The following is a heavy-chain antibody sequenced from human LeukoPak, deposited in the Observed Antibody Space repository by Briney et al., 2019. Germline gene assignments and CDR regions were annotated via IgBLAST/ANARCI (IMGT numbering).Heavy chain of an antibody. J-gene: IGHJ3*02. Sequence: SETLSLTCTVSGGSISSGGYYWSWIRQPPGKGLEWIGYIYHSGSTYYNPSLKSRVTISVDRSKNQFSLKLSSVTAADTAVYYCARDPADGVVVITGHAFDIWGQGTMVTVSS. CDR1: GGSISSGGYY. V-gene: IGHV4-30-2*01. D-gene: IGHD3-22*01. CDR2: IYHSGST. CDR3: ARDPADGVVVITGHAFDI.